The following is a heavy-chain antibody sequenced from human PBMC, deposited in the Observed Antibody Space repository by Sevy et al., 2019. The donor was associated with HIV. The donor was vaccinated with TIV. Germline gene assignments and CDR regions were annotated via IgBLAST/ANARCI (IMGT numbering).Heavy chain of an antibody. CDR2: ISYSSNYI. CDR1: GFSFSTYM. D-gene: IGHD3-10*01. V-gene: IGHV3-21*01. CDR3: ARPYGSGSWEAFDV. J-gene: IGHJ3*01. Sequence: GESLKISCTASGFSFSTYMMNWVRQAPGKGLEWVASISYSSNYIYYADSLKGRFTISRDNAKNSLFLQMNRLRAEDTAVYYCARPYGSGSWEAFDVWGQGTMVTVSS.